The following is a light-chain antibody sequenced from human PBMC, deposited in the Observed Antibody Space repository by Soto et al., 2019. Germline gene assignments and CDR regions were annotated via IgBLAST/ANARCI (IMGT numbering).Light chain of an antibody. V-gene: IGLV2-18*01. J-gene: IGLJ1*01. Sequence: QSVLTQPPSVSVSPGQSVTISCTGTSSDFVSYNRVSWYQQPPGTAPKLIIYEARNRPSGAPDRFSGSTSGITASLTISGLHAEDETDYFCSLYSSNGSLIFGPGTKVTVL. CDR1: SSDFVSYNR. CDR2: EAR. CDR3: SLYSSNGSLI.